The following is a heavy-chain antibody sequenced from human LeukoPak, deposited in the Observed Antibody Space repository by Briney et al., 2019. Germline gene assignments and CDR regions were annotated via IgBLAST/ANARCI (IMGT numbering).Heavy chain of an antibody. D-gene: IGHD3-16*01. CDR1: GYIFTDYY. CDR3: ARSDVLYASQGEARYFNH. J-gene: IGHJ4*02. Sequence: GASVKVSCKASGYIFTDYYIHWVRQAPGQRLEWMGWVSPNNGGTNYAQKFQGRVTMTRDTSISTLYMDLNSLRSDDTAVYYCARSDVLYASQGEARYFNHWGQGTLVTVSS. CDR2: VSPNNGGT. V-gene: IGHV1-2*02.